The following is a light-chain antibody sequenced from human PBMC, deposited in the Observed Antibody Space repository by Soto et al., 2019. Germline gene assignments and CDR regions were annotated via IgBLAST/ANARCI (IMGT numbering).Light chain of an antibody. CDR3: QQGYTTRWT. CDR2: ATS. Sequence: DIQMTQPPTPLSASVGDRVTITCRARQNIRTYLNWYQQIPGKDPNLLIYATSILQTGVPSRISGSGPGTDFTLTINGLQPEDFATYYCQQGYTTRWTFGQGNNVDIK. V-gene: IGKV1-39*01. J-gene: IGKJ1*01. CDR1: QNIRTY.